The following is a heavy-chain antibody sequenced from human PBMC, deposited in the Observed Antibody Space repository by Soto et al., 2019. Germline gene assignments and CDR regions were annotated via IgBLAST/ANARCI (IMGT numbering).Heavy chain of an antibody. CDR3: VKERTAKTATEFDY. V-gene: IGHV3-30*18. Sequence: GGSLRLSCAASGFTFSSYGMQWVRQAPGKGLEWVAVVSHDGSTKFYADSVKGRFTISRDNSKNTLYLQMNSLRAEDTAVYYCVKERTAKTATEFDYWGQGTPVTVSS. J-gene: IGHJ4*02. CDR1: GFTFSSYG. CDR2: VSHDGSTK. D-gene: IGHD2-21*02.